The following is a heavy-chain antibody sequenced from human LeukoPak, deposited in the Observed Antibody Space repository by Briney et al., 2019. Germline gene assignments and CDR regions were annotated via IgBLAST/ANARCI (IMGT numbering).Heavy chain of an antibody. J-gene: IGHJ4*02. D-gene: IGHD1-14*01. CDR1: GISFRNYG. Sequence: GRSLRLSCAVSGISFRNYGMHWVRQAPGKGLEWVAVIWYDGSKTLYADFVKGRFTISRDDSKNTLYLQMISLRVEDTAVYFCDTSQSGTCPHARGKGTLFTVSS. CDR3: DTSQSGTCPHA. CDR2: IWYDGSKT. V-gene: IGHV3-33*01.